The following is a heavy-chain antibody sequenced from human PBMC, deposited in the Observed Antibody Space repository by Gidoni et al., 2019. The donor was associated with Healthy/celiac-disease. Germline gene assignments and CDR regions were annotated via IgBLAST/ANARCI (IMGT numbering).Heavy chain of an antibody. J-gene: IGHJ4*02. D-gene: IGHD3-16*01. CDR1: GCTFSSYA. Sequence: QVQPVEPGGGVGKPGRSLRLSGAAAGCTFSSYARHGVRKAPGKGLDWGAFISYDGRNQYYSDSVMGRFPISRDNSKNTLYLQMNSLRAEDTAMYDCARDTCTGTYYDYILGSSGFDYWGQGTLVTVSS. CDR2: ISYDGRNQ. V-gene: IGHV3-30-3*01. CDR3: ARDTCTGTYYDYILGSSGFDY.